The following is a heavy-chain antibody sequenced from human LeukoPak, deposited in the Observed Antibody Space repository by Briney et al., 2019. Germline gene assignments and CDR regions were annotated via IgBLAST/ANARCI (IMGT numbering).Heavy chain of an antibody. D-gene: IGHD4-17*01. V-gene: IGHV3-48*03. CDR2: ISSSGSTI. Sequence: GGSLRLSCAASGFTFSSYEMNWVCQAPGKGLEWVSYISSSGSTIYYADSVKGRFTISRDNAKNSLYLQMNSLRAEDTAVYYCARSDYGGTAGFFDYWGQGTLVTVSS. CDR1: GFTFSSYE. J-gene: IGHJ4*02. CDR3: ARSDYGGTAGFFDY.